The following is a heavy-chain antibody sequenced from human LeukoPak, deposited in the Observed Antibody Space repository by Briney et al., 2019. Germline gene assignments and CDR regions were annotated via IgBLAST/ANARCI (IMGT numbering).Heavy chain of an antibody. J-gene: IGHJ3*02. CDR1: GGSFSGYY. Sequence: SSETLSLTCAVYGGSFSGYYWGWIRQPAGKGLEWIGRIYSSGSTNYNPSLKSRVTMSVDTSRNQFSLNLTSVTAADTAIYYCARDLLHRGYAFDIWGQGTMVTVSS. CDR2: IYSSGST. V-gene: IGHV4-4*07. CDR3: ARDLLHRGYAFDI. D-gene: IGHD5-12*01.